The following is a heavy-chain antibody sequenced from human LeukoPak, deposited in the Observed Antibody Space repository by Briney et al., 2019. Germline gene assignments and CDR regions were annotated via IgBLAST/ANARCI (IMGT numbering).Heavy chain of an antibody. V-gene: IGHV3-23*01. CDR2: ISTRGDST. D-gene: IGHD2-15*01. CDR1: GLTFSSYA. J-gene: IGHJ4*02. CDR3: AKDPIGYCSGGSCYGAFEY. Sequence: PGGSLRLSCAASGLTFSSYAMTWVRQAPGKGLEWVSGISTRGDSTYYADSVKGRFTISRDDPRNTLYLQMNSLRVEDTAIYYCAKDPIGYCSGGSCYGAFEYWGQGTLVTVSS.